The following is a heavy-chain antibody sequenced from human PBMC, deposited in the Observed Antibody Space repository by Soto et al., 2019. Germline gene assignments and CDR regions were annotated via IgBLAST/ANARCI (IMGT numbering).Heavy chain of an antibody. J-gene: IGHJ4*02. CDR3: ARHVVAATYDY. D-gene: IGHD2-15*01. CDR2: IYYSGST. Sequence: PSETLSLTCTVSGGSISSGGYYWSWIRQHPGKGLEWIGYIYYSGSTYYNPPLKSRVTISVDTSKNQFSLKLSSVTAADTAVYYCARHVVAATYDYWGQGTLVTVSS. V-gene: IGHV4-31*03. CDR1: GGSISSGGYY.